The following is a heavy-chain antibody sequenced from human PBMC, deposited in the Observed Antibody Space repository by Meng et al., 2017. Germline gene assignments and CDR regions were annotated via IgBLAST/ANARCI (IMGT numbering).Heavy chain of an antibody. CDR2: INPNSGGT. Sequence: ASVKVSCKASGYTFTGYYMHWVRQAPGQGLEWMGRINPNSGGTNYAQKFQGRVTMTRDTSISTAYMELSKLRSDDSAVYYWAKEEGLLSYYSGYDQGSAFDIWGQGTMVTVSS. J-gene: IGHJ3*02. V-gene: IGHV1-2*06. CDR1: GYTFTGYY. CDR3: AKEEGLLSYYSGYDQGSAFDI. D-gene: IGHD5-12*01.